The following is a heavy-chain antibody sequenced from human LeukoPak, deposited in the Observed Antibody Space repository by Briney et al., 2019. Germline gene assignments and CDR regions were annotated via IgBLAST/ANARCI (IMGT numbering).Heavy chain of an antibody. CDR1: GFTFSSYA. J-gene: IGHJ6*02. CDR2: ISGNGGTT. Sequence: PGGSLRLSCAASGFTFSSYAMTWVRQAPGRGLEWVSAISGNGGTTYYADSVKGRFTISRDNSKNTLYLQMNSLRAEDTAVYYCARESGYGMDVWGQGTTVTVS. CDR3: ARESGYGMDV. V-gene: IGHV3-23*01.